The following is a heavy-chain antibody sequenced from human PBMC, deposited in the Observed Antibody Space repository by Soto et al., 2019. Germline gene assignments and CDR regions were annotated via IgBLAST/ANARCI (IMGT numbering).Heavy chain of an antibody. J-gene: IGHJ3*02. CDR2: FDPEDGET. CDR3: ATFRYDFWSGYYRGQGDFDI. CDR1: GYTLTELS. D-gene: IGHD3-3*01. V-gene: IGHV1-24*01. Sequence: ASVKVSCKVSGYTLTELSMHWVRQAPGKGLEWMGGFDPEDGETIYAQKFQGRVTMTEDTSTDTAYMELSSLRSEDTAVYYCATFRYDFWSGYYRGQGDFDIWGQGTMVTVS.